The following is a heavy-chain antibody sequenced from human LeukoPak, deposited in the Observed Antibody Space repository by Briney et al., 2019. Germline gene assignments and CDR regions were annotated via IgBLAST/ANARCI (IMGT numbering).Heavy chain of an antibody. CDR2: ISGSGGST. CDR1: GFTFSSYG. CDR3: AKNKYGCSSTSCYGLDY. V-gene: IGHV3-23*01. Sequence: HPGGSLRLSCAASGFTFSSYGMSWVRQAPGKGLEWVSGISGSGGSTYYADSVKGRFTISRDNSKNTLYLQMNSLRAEDTAVYYCAKNKYGCSSTSCYGLDYWGQGTLVTVSS. D-gene: IGHD2-2*01. J-gene: IGHJ4*02.